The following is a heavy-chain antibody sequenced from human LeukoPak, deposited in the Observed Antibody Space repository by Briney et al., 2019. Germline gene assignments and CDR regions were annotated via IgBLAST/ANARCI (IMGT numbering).Heavy chain of an antibody. CDR3: ARGGSGWHDPFDY. J-gene: IGHJ4*02. V-gene: IGHV4-39*01. D-gene: IGHD6-19*01. Sequence: PSETLSLTCTVSGGSISSSSYYWGWIRQPPGKGLEWIGSIYYSGSTYYNPSLKSRVTISVDTSKIQFSLKLGSVTAADTAVYYCARGGSGWHDPFDYWGQGTLVTVSS. CDR1: GGSISSSSYY. CDR2: IYYSGST.